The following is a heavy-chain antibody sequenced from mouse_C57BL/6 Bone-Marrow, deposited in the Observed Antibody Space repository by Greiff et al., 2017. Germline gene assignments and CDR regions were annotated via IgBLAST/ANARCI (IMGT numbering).Heavy chain of an antibody. J-gene: IGHJ1*03. V-gene: IGHV1-81*01. CDR3: AREEYYYSSRRYFDV. Sequence: QVQLQQSGAELARPGASVKLSCKASGYTFTSYGISWVKQRTGQGLEWIGEIYPRSGNTYYNEKFKGKATLTADKSSSTAYMELRSLTSEDSAVYFCAREEYYYSSRRYFDVWGTGTTVTVSS. CDR1: GYTFTSYG. D-gene: IGHD1-1*01. CDR2: IYPRSGNT.